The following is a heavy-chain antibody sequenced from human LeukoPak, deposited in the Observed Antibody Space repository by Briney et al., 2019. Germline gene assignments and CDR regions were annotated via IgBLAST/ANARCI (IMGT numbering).Heavy chain of an antibody. V-gene: IGHV1-2*02. J-gene: IGHJ4*02. D-gene: IGHD3-16*02. CDR1: GYTFTGYY. Sequence: ASVKVSCKASGYTFTGYYMHWVRQAPGQGLEWMGWINPNSGGTSYAQKFQGRVTMTRDTSISTAYMELSRLRSDDTAVYYCARLIVEQSYYFDYWGQGALVTVSS. CDR2: INPNSGGT. CDR3: ARLIVEQSYYFDY.